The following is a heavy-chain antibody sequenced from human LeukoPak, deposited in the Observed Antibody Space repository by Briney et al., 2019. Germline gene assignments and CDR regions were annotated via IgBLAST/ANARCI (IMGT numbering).Heavy chain of an antibody. Sequence: GESLKISCKASGYSFTSFWLGWVRQVPGKGLVWMGIIYPGDSDTRYSPSFHGQVTVSADKSISTAYLHWSSLKASDTAMYYCARHGDYCGADCYSGYWGQGTLITVSS. CDR3: ARHGDYCGADCYSGY. CDR2: IYPGDSDT. V-gene: IGHV5-51*01. J-gene: IGHJ4*02. CDR1: GYSFTSFW. D-gene: IGHD2-21*02.